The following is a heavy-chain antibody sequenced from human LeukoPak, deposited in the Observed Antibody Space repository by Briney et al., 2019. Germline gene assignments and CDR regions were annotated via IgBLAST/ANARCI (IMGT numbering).Heavy chain of an antibody. J-gene: IGHJ4*02. CDR1: GFTFSTHW. Sequence: GGSLRLSCAASGFTFSTHWMSWLRQAPGKGLEWVANIKQGGSEKYYVDSVKGRFTISRDNAKNSVYLQMNSLRAEDTAVYYCARLYGNSGYSIFDYWGQGTLVTVSS. V-gene: IGHV3-7*01. CDR2: IKQGGSEK. D-gene: IGHD3-22*01. CDR3: ARLYGNSGYSIFDY.